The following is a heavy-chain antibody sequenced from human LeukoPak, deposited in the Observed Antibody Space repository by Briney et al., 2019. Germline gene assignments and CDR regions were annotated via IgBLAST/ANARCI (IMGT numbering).Heavy chain of an antibody. V-gene: IGHV1-24*01. J-gene: IGHJ4*02. D-gene: IGHD6-19*01. CDR3: ATSVAARYYFDY. Sequence: ASVKVSCKVSGYTLTELSMHWVRQAPGKGLEWMGGFDPEDGETIYAQEFQGRVTMTEDTSTDTAYMELSSLRSEDTAVYYCATSVAARYYFDYWGQGTLVTVSS. CDR2: FDPEDGET. CDR1: GYTLTELS.